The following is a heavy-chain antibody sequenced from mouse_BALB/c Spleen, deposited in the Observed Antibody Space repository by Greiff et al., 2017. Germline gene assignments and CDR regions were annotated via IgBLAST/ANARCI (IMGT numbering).Heavy chain of an antibody. Sequence: EVMLVESGGGLVQPGGSLKLSCAASGFTFSSYTMSWVRQTPEKRLEWVAYISNGGGSTYYPDTVKGRFTISRDNAKNTLYLQMSSLKSEDTAMYYCARHNGYYPSYYFDYWGQGTTLTVAS. CDR1: GFTFSSYT. V-gene: IGHV5-12-2*01. CDR2: ISNGGGST. CDR3: ARHNGYYPSYYFDY. D-gene: IGHD2-3*01. J-gene: IGHJ2*01.